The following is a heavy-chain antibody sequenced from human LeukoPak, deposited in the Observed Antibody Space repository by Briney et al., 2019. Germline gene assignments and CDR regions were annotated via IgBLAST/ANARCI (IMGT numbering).Heavy chain of an antibody. J-gene: IGHJ4*02. CDR2: INHSRST. CDR1: GGSFSDYY. D-gene: IGHD2-8*01. Sequence: SETLSLTCAVYGGSFSDYYWSWIRQPPGKGLEWIGEINHSRSTNYNPSLKSRVTISVDTSKNQFSLKLSSVTAADTAVYYCAREGYCTNGVCYPIDYWGQGTLVTVSS. CDR3: AREGYCTNGVCYPIDY. V-gene: IGHV4-34*01.